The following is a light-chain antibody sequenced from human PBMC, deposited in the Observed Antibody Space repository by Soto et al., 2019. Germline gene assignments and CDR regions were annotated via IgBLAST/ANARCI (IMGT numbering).Light chain of an antibody. V-gene: IGLV1-44*01. CDR3: AAWDDSLNGWV. Sequence: QSVLTQAPSASGTPGQRVTISCSGSSSNIGSNTVTWYQQVPGTAPKLLIYSNDQRPSGVPDRFSGSKSVTSASLAIAGLQSEDEADYYCAAWDDSLNGWVFGGGTKLTVL. J-gene: IGLJ3*02. CDR2: SND. CDR1: SSNIGSNT.